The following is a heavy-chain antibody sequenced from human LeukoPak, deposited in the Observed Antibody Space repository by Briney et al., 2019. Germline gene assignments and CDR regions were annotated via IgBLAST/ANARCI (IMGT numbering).Heavy chain of an antibody. CDR2: ISSSSSYI. J-gene: IGHJ4*02. CDR1: GFTFSSYW. D-gene: IGHD1-26*01. V-gene: IGHV3-21*01. Sequence: GGSLRLSCAASGFTFSSYWMSWVRQAPGKGLEWVSSISSSSSYIYYADSVKGRFTISRDNAKNSLYLQMNSLRAEDTAVYYCARARVGATTSPPDFDYWGQGTLVTVSS. CDR3: ARARVGATTSPPDFDY.